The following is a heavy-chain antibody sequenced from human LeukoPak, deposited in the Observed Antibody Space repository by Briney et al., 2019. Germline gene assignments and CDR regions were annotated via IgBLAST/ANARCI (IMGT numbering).Heavy chain of an antibody. CDR3: AKDSSSSAMDV. V-gene: IGHV3-30*18. J-gene: IGHJ6*02. Sequence: QPGRSLRLSCAASGFTFSSYGMHWVRQAPGKGLEWVAVISYDGSNKYYADPVKGRFTISRDNSKNTLYLQMNSLRAEDTAVYYCAKDSSSSAMDVWGQGTTVTVSS. D-gene: IGHD6-13*01. CDR2: ISYDGSNK. CDR1: GFTFSSYG.